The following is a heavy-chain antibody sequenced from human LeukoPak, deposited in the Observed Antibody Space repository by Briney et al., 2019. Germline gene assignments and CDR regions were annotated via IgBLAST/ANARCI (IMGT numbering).Heavy chain of an antibody. CDR2: ISAYNGNT. Sequence: ASVKVSCKASGYTFTSYGISWVRQARGQGLEWMGWISAYNGNTNYAQKLQGRVTMTTDTSTSTAYMELRSLRSDDTAVYYCARDNYGSGSPRMDVWGKGTTVTVSS. J-gene: IGHJ6*04. D-gene: IGHD3-10*01. CDR3: ARDNYGSGSPRMDV. V-gene: IGHV1-18*04. CDR1: GYTFTSYG.